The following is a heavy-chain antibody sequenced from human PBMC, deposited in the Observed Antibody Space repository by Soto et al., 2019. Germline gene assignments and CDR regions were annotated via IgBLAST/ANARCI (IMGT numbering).Heavy chain of an antibody. CDR2: IVVGSGNT. D-gene: IGHD3-22*01. CDR3: AAGEGGYGYGMDV. Sequence: SVKVSCKASGFTFTSSAVQWVRQARGQRLEWIGWIVVGSGNTNYAQKFQERVTITRDMSTSTAYMELSSLRSEDTAVYYCAAGEGGYGYGMDVWGQGTTVTVSS. CDR1: GFTFTSSA. J-gene: IGHJ6*02. V-gene: IGHV1-58*01.